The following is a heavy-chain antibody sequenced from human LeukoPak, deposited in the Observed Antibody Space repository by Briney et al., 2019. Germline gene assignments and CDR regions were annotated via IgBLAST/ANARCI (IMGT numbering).Heavy chain of an antibody. J-gene: IGHJ4*01. V-gene: IGHV3-33*06. Sequence: GRSLRLSCAASGFTFSSNAMHWVRQAPGKGLDWVAVIWYDGSNKDYADSVKGRFTISRDNSKNTMYLQMNSLRAEDTAVYYCAKDASAYSGSYFDYWGHGILVTVSS. CDR1: GFTFSSNA. D-gene: IGHD1-26*01. CDR3: AKDASAYSGSYFDY. CDR2: IWYDGSNK.